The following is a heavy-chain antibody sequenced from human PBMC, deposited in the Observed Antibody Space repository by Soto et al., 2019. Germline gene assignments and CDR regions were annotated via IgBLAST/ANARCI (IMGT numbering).Heavy chain of an antibody. CDR1: GFTFSSYS. J-gene: IGHJ5*02. D-gene: IGHD4-17*01. CDR2: ISSTGSTI. CDR3: AKGRGGDYGDYGWFDP. Sequence: PGGSLRLSCAASGFTFSSYSMNWVRQAPGKGLEWVAYISSTGSTIYYADSVKGRFTISRDNSKNTLYLQMNSLRSEDTAVYYCAKGRGGDYGDYGWFDPWGQGTLVTVSS. V-gene: IGHV3-48*01.